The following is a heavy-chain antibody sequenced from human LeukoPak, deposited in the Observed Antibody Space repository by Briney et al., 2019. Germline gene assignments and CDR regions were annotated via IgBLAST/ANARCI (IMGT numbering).Heavy chain of an antibody. CDR2: IKQDGGEK. CDR1: GFTFSSYW. J-gene: IGHJ3*02. D-gene: IGHD6-19*01. Sequence: PGGSLRLSCAASGFTFSSYWMSWVRQAPGKGLEWVANIKQDGGEKHYVESVKGRFTISRDNAKNSLYLQMYSLRAEDTAVYSCARLHSSGWYGAFDIWGQGTMVTVSS. CDR3: ARLHSSGWYGAFDI. V-gene: IGHV3-7*03.